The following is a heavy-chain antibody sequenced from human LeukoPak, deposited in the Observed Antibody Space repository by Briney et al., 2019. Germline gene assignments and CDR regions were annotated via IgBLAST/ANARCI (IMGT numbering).Heavy chain of an antibody. Sequence: KPGGSLRLSCAASGFTFSDYYMSWIRQAPGKGLEWVSYISSSSSYTNYADSVKGRFTISRDNAKNSLYLQMNSLRAEDTAVYYCASGVRGVMSHFDYWGQGTLVTVSS. CDR1: GFTFSDYY. CDR3: ASGVRGVMSHFDY. V-gene: IGHV3-11*03. D-gene: IGHD3-10*01. CDR2: ISSSSSYT. J-gene: IGHJ4*02.